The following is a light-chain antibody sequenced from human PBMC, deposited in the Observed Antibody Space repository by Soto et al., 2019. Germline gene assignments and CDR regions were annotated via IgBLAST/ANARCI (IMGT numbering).Light chain of an antibody. Sequence: DIQMTQSPATLSASLGDRVTITCRASQTINRWLAWYQQKPRNAPKLLIYDGSTLQSGVPSRFSGSGSGTEFTLTISSLQTDDVATYYCQQYNALWYTFGQGTKV. J-gene: IGKJ2*01. CDR3: QQYNALWYT. V-gene: IGKV1-5*01. CDR1: QTINRW. CDR2: DGS.